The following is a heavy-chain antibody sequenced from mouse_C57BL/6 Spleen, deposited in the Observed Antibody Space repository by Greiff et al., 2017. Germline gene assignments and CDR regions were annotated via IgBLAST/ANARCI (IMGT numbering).Heavy chain of an antibody. CDR2: INPSNGGT. CDR3: ARGGFTTVIDDMDY. D-gene: IGHD1-1*01. CDR1: GYTFTSYW. Sequence: QVQLQQPGTELVKPGASVKLSCKASGYTFTSYWMHWVKQRPGQGLEWIGLINPSNGGTNYNEKFKSKATLTVDKSSSTAYMQLSSLTSEDSAVYYCARGGFTTVIDDMDYWGQGTTVTVSS. V-gene: IGHV1-53*01. J-gene: IGHJ4*01.